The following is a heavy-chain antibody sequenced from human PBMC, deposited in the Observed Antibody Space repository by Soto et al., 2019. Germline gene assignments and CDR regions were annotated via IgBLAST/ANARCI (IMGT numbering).Heavy chain of an antibody. V-gene: IGHV3-7*05. CDR1: GFTFSNYW. CDR2: IKEDGSEK. Sequence: GGSLRLSCAASGFTFSNYWMSWVRQAPGKGLEWVANIKEDGSEKYRVDSVKGRFTISRDNAKNLVYLQVDSLRAEDTAVYKCVRGGSHSFDYCGQGTLVTVSS. CDR3: VRGGSHSFDY. D-gene: IGHD1-26*01. J-gene: IGHJ4*02.